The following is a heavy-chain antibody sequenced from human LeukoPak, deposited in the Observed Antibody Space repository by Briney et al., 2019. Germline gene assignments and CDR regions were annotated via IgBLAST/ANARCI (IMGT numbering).Heavy chain of an antibody. CDR1: GYTFTSYD. Sequence: ASVKVSCKASGYTFTSYDINWVRQATGQGLEWMGWMNPNSGNTGYAQKLQGRVTMTRDTSTSTVYMELSSLRSEDTAVYYCARGGRTYYDFWSGYYTMEDWGQGTLVTVSS. D-gene: IGHD3-3*01. V-gene: IGHV1-8*01. J-gene: IGHJ4*02. CDR3: ARGGRTYYDFWSGYYTMED. CDR2: MNPNSGNT.